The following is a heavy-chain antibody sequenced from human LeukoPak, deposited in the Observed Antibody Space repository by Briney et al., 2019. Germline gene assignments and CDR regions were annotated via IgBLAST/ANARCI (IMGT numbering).Heavy chain of an antibody. D-gene: IGHD5-12*01. CDR2: IYTSGST. Sequence: SETLSLTCTVSGGSISSYYWSWIRQPAGKGLEWIGRIYTSGSTNYNPSLKSRVTISVDTSKNQFSLKLSSVTAADTAVYYCARDDSGYENNYYYYYMDVWGKGTTVTISS. J-gene: IGHJ6*03. V-gene: IGHV4-4*07. CDR3: ARDDSGYENNYYYYYMDV. CDR1: GGSISSYY.